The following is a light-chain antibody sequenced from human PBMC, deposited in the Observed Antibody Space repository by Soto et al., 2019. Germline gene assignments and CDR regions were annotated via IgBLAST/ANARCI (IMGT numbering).Light chain of an antibody. V-gene: IGLV1-51*01. J-gene: IGLJ1*01. CDR2: DDD. Sequence: QSVLTQPPSVSAAPGQKVTISCSGSSSNIGGNSVSWYQQLPGTAPKLLIYDDDKRPSGIPARFSGSKSGTSATLGITGFHTGDEADYYCGSWDSSLSAYVFATGTKVTVL. CDR3: GSWDSSLSAYV. CDR1: SSNIGGNS.